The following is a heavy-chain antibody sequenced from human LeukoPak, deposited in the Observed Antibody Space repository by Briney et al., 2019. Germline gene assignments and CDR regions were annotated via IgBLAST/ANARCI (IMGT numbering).Heavy chain of an antibody. CDR2: IIPIFGTA. Sequence: SVRVSCKASGGTFGSYAISWVRQAPGQGLEWMGGIIPIFGTANYAQKFQGRVTITTDESTSTAYMELSSLRSEDTAVYYCARDDGSYSKLRYWGQGTLVTVSS. V-gene: IGHV1-69*05. CDR1: GGTFGSYA. CDR3: ARDDGSYSKLRY. J-gene: IGHJ4*02. D-gene: IGHD1-26*01.